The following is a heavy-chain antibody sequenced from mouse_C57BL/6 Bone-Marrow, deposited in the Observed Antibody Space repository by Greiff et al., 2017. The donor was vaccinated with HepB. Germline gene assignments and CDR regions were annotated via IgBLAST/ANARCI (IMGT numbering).Heavy chain of an antibody. CDR3: ARDARAMDY. Sequence: EVKLVESGGGLVQSGRSLRLSCATSGFTFSDFYMEWVRQAPGKGLEWIAASRNKANDYTTEYSASVKGRFIVSIDTSQSILYLQMNALRAEDTAIYYCARDARAMDYWGQGTSVTVSS. V-gene: IGHV7-1*01. CDR1: GFTFSDFY. J-gene: IGHJ4*01. CDR2: SRNKANDYTT.